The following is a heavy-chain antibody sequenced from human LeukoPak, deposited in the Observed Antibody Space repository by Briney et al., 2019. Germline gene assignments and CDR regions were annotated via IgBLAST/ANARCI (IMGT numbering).Heavy chain of an antibody. CDR3: ERDLTGEAYFDY. CDR2: IYSGGST. J-gene: IGHJ4*02. Sequence: GGSLRLPCEVSGFTVSSNYTTWVRQAPGKGLEWGSIIYSGGSTYYADSVKGRFAISADNSKNTLYLQMNSLRAEDTAVFYCERDLTGEAYFDYWGQGTLVTVSS. V-gene: IGHV3-66*01. CDR1: GFTVSSNY. D-gene: IGHD7-27*01.